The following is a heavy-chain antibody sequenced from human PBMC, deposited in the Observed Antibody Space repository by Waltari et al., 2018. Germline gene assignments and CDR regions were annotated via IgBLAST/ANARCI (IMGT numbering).Heavy chain of an antibody. V-gene: IGHV1-8*03. CDR1: GYTFPSYD. J-gene: IGHJ6*03. CDR2: MNPNSGNT. Sequence: QVQLVQSGAEVKKPGASVKVSCKASGYTFPSYDINWVRQAPGQGLERMGWMNPNSGNTGYAQKFQGRVTITRNTSISTAYMELSSLRSEDTAVYYCARIAAAGLRYYYMDVWGKGTTVTVSS. CDR3: ARIAAAGLRYYYMDV. D-gene: IGHD6-13*01.